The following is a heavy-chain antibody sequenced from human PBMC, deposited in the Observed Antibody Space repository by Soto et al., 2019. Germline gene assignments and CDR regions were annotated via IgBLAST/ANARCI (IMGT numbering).Heavy chain of an antibody. D-gene: IGHD5-12*01. CDR3: AREGSGYNF. Sequence: SVKFSCKASGGSFSNFGISWVRQAPGQGLEWMGGIVPVFGRPNYAQRFRGRLTITADESTSTGYMELISLRSGDTAVYYCAREGSGYNFWGQGTQVTVS. J-gene: IGHJ4*02. V-gene: IGHV1-69*13. CDR1: GGSFSNFG. CDR2: IVPVFGRP.